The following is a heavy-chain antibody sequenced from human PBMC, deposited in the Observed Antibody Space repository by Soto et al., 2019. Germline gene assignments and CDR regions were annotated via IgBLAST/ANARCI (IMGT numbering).Heavy chain of an antibody. D-gene: IGHD5-12*01. CDR2: ISSSSSYI. CDR1: GFTFSSYS. V-gene: IGHV3-21*01. CDR3: ARDLVGYSGYDSENQADY. Sequence: EVQLVESGGGLVKPGGSLRLSCSASGFTFSSYSMNWVRQAPGKGLEWVSSISSSSSYIYYADSVKGRFTISRDNAKNSLYLQMNSLRAEDTAVYYCARDLVGYSGYDSENQADYWGQGTLVTVSS. J-gene: IGHJ4*02.